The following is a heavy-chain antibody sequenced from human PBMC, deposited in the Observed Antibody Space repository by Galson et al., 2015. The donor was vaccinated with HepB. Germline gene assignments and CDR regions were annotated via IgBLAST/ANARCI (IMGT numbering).Heavy chain of an antibody. CDR2: IWYDGSNK. J-gene: IGHJ5*02. CDR3: ARGPGDRVHRAPRFDP. V-gene: IGHV3-33*01. D-gene: IGHD3-10*01. Sequence: SLRLSCAASGFTFSSYGMHWVRQAPGKGLEWVAVIWYDGSNKYYADSVKGRFTISRDNSKNTLYLQMNSLRAEDTAVYYCARGPGDRVHRAPRFDPWGQGTLVTVSS. CDR1: GFTFSSYG.